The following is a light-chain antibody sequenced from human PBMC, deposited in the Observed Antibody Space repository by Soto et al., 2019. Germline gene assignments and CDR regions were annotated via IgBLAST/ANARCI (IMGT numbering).Light chain of an antibody. Sequence: EIVLTQSPATLSLSPGERVTLSCRASQSVSSYLAWYQQKPGQAPRLLIYDASNRATGIPARFSGSGSETDFTLTISTLEPEDSAVYYCQQGSNSPRTFDVGTKVEIK. CDR3: QQGSNSPRT. CDR1: QSVSSY. CDR2: DAS. J-gene: IGKJ4*01. V-gene: IGKV3-11*01.